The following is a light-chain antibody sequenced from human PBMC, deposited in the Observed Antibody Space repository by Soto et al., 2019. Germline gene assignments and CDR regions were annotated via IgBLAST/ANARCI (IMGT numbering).Light chain of an antibody. Sequence: IGMTQYPGTRSVYAGGRATGSCRASQSVSSNLAWYQQKPGQAPRLLIYGASTRATGIPARFIGSGSGTEFTLPLCSLHSEDFAVDDCQPYNNWWTYAQGTKVDIK. J-gene: IGKJ1*01. CDR1: QSVSSN. CDR3: QPYNNWWT. V-gene: IGKV3-15*01. CDR2: GAS.